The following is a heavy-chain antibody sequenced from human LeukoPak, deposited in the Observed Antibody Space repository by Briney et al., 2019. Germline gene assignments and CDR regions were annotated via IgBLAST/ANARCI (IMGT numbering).Heavy chain of an antibody. V-gene: IGHV4-59*01. CDR2: IYYSGST. CDR3: ARGRFSGYDYYYYYYMDV. D-gene: IGHD5-12*01. CDR1: GGSIRSYY. J-gene: IGHJ6*03. Sequence: PSETLSLTCTVSGGSIRSYYWSWIRQPPGKGLEWIGYIYYSGSTNYNPSLKSRVTISVDTSKNQFSLKLSSVTAADTAVYYCARGRFSGYDYYYYYYMDVWGKGTTVTVSS.